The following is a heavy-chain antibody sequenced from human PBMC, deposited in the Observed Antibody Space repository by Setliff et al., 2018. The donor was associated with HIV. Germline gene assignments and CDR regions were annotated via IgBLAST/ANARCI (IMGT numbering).Heavy chain of an antibody. CDR3: AKDQGHTAMAYVDN. D-gene: IGHD5-18*01. Sequence: PGESLKISCAASGFTFRSYWMHWVRQAPGKGLEWVAVISYDGSEKYYADSVKGRFTISRDNSKNTLYLQMNSLGADDTAMYYCAKDQGHTAMAYVDNWGQGTLVTVSS. J-gene: IGHJ4*02. CDR1: GFTFRSYW. CDR2: ISYDGSEK. V-gene: IGHV3-30*18.